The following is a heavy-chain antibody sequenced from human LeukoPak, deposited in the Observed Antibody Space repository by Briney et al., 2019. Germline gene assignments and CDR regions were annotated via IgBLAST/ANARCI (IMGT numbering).Heavy chain of an antibody. CDR3: ARQAISGYDPPPFDS. CDR2: IHTSGST. Sequence: SQTLSLTXTVSGGSISSGNYYWSWIRQPAGKTLEWIGRIHTSGSTNYNPSLKSRVSISIDTSKNQFSLKLRSVTAADTAVYYCARQAISGYDPPPFDSWGQGTLVTVSS. J-gene: IGHJ4*02. V-gene: IGHV4-61*02. CDR1: GGSISSGNYY. D-gene: IGHD5-12*01.